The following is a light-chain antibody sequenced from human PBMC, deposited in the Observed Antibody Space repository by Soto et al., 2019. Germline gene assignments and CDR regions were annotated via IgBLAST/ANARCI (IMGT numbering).Light chain of an antibody. J-gene: IGKJ1*01. CDR2: GAS. Sequence: EMVLTQSPGTLSLSPGERATLSSRASQSVSSTYLAWYQQKPGQAPRLLIFGASSRASGIPDRFSGSGSGTDFTLTISRVKPEDFAVYYCQHYGSSSWTFGQGTRVDI. V-gene: IGKV3-20*01. CDR3: QHYGSSSWT. CDR1: QSVSSTY.